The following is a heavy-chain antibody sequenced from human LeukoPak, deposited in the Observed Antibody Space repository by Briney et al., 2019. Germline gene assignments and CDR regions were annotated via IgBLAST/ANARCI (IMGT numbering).Heavy chain of an antibody. CDR2: ITHDGNSK. Sequence: GGSLRLSCATSGFSFNNYGMHWVRQAPGKGLEWVAAITHDGNSKYHDGNSQIYADSVVGRFTISRDNSKNTLYLQMNSLRLEDTAVYYCAKDSGGSYIWYFDLWGRGTLVTVSS. CDR1: GFSFNNYG. V-gene: IGHV3-30*18. CDR3: AKDSGGSYIWYFDL. J-gene: IGHJ2*01. D-gene: IGHD1-26*01.